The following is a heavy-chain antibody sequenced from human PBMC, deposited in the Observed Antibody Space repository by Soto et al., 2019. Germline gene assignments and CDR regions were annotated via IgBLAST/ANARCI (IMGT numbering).Heavy chain of an antibody. D-gene: IGHD6-13*01. V-gene: IGHV3-23*01. CDR1: GFTFSSYA. J-gene: IGHJ4*02. CDR3: AKVSTGSSRYYFDY. Sequence: GGSLRLSCAASGFTFSSYAVSWVRQAPGKGLEWVSAISGSGGSTYYADSVKGRFTISRDNSKNTLYLQMNSLRAEDTAVYYCAKVSTGSSRYYFDYWGQGTLVTVSS. CDR2: ISGSGGST.